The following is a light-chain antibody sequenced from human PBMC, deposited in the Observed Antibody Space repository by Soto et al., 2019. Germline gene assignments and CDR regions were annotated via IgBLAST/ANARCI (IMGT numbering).Light chain of an antibody. CDR3: QSYDSSIPVV. J-gene: IGLJ2*01. CDR2: EDN. Sequence: NFMLTQPHSVSESPGKTVTISCTRSSRSIASNYVQWYQQRPGSAPTTVIYEDNQRPSGVPDRFSGSIDSSSNSASLTISGLKTEDEADYYCQSYDSSIPVVFGGGTKLTVL. V-gene: IGLV6-57*04. CDR1: SRSIASNY.